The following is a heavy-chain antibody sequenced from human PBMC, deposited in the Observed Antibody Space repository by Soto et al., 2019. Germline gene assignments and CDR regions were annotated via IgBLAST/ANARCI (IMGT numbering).Heavy chain of an antibody. D-gene: IGHD3-10*01. CDR1: GFTFDDYA. J-gene: IGHJ4*02. CDR2: ISWNSGSI. Sequence: PGGSLRLSCAASGFTFDDYAMHWVRQVPGKGLEWVSGISWNSGSIGYADSVKGRFTISRDNAKNSLSLKMNSLRREDTALYYCAKEGIRGVMIKETFFDYWGRGTLVTVSS. V-gene: IGHV3-9*01. CDR3: AKEGIRGVMIKETFFDY.